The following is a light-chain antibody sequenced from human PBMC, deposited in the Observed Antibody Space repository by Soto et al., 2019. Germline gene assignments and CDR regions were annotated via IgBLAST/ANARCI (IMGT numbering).Light chain of an antibody. CDR2: EVS. CDR1: SSDVGDYNY. J-gene: IGLJ1*01. Sequence: QSVLPQPASVSGSPGQSITISCTGTSSDVGDYNYVSWYQQHPGKAPKLMIYEVSNRPSGVSNRFSGSKSGNTASLTISGLQAEDEADYYCSSYTSSNTDVFGTGTKVTVL. V-gene: IGLV2-14*01. CDR3: SSYTSSNTDV.